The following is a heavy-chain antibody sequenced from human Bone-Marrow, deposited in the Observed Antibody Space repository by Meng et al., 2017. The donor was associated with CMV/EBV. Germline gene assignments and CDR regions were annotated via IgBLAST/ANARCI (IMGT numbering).Heavy chain of an antibody. J-gene: IGHJ5*02. V-gene: IGHV2-5*01. CDR3: ARTPRRVYCSSTSCSNNWFDP. D-gene: IGHD2-2*01. CDR1: GFSLSTSGVG. CDR2: IYWNDDK. Sequence: SGPTLVKPTQTLTLTCTFSGFSLSTSGVGVGWIRQPPGKALEWLALIYWNDDKRYSPSLKSRLTISKDTSKSQVVLTMTNMDPVDTATYYCARTPRRVYCSSTSCSNNWFDPWGQGTLVTVSS.